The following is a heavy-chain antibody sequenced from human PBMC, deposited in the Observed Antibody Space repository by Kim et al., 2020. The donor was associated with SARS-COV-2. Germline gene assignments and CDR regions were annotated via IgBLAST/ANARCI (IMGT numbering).Heavy chain of an antibody. J-gene: IGHJ6*02. CDR2: IYYSGST. V-gene: IGHV4-39*01. D-gene: IGHD3-9*01. CDR1: GGSISSSSYY. Sequence: SETLSLTCTVSGGSISSSSYYWGWIRQPPGKGLEWIGSIYYSGSTYYNPSLKSRVTISVDTSKNQFSLKLSSVPAADTAVYYCARRNVLRYFDWLLGPSGMDVWGQGTTVTVSS. CDR3: ARRNVLRYFDWLLGPSGMDV.